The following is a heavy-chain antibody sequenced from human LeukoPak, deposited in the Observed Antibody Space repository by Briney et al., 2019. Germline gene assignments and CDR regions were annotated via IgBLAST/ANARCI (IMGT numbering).Heavy chain of an antibody. V-gene: IGHV3-7*05. CDR1: GFTFGGYW. D-gene: IGHD7-27*01. J-gene: IGHJ4*02. Sequence: GGSLRLSCAASGFTFGGYWMTWVRQAPGKGLEWVANIKQEGSEKYYVDSVKGRFTISRDNARNSLYLQMNSLRAEDTAVYYCAREINWAFAYWGQGTLVTVSA. CDR2: IKQEGSEK. CDR3: AREINWAFAY.